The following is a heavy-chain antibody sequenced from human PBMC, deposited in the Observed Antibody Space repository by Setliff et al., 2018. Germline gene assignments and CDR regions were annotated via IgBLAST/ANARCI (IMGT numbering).Heavy chain of an antibody. J-gene: IGHJ5*01. CDR2: IKSYNGDT. D-gene: IGHD1-26*01. V-gene: IGHV1-18*01. CDR1: GYTFTNYG. Sequence: ASVKVSCKASGYTFTNYGISWVRQAPGQGLEWMGYIKSYNGDTYFARNLQGRLSMTTDASSSTAYMELTSLRSDDTAMYYCARLVRYCTRTACQKVAGVESWGQGTLVTVSS. CDR3: ARLVRYCTRTACQKVAGVES.